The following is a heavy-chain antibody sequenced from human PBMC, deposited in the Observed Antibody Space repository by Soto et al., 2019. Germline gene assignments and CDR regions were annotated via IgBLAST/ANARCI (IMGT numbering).Heavy chain of an antibody. V-gene: IGHV3-53*01. CDR2: IYSGGST. J-gene: IGHJ5*02. D-gene: IGHD3-22*01. Sequence: GGSLRLSCAASGFTVSSNYMSWVRQAPGKGLEWVSVIYSGGSTYYADSVKGRFTISRDNSKNTLYLQMNSLRAEDTAVYYCARAYYYDSSGYYPPDGYQQINWFDPWGQGTLVTVSS. CDR1: GFTVSSNY. CDR3: ARAYYYDSSGYYPPDGYQQINWFDP.